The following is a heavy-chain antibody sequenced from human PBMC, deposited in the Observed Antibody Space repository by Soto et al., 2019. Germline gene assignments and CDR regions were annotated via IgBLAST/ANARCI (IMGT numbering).Heavy chain of an antibody. CDR2: IYYGGTT. J-gene: IGHJ5*02. D-gene: IGHD3-3*01. V-gene: IGHV4-30-4*01. Sequence: QVQLQESGPGLVRPSQALSLTCTVSGGSISSGDYCWSWIRQPPGKGLEWIGYIYYGGTTYYNPSLKSRLTMSVDTSKNQLSLKLSSATAADTAVYYCARLSNVVSRFSSSFDPWGQGTLVTVSS. CDR3: ARLSNVVSRFSSSFDP. CDR1: GGSISSGDYC.